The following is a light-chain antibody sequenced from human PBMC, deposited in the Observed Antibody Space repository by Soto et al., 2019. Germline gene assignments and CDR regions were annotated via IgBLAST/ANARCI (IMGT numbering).Light chain of an antibody. Sequence: QSVLTQPASVSGSPGQSITISCTGSSTDVGGYNYVSWYQQHPGKAPKVMIYEVSNRPSGVSNRFSGSKSGNTASLNICGLEDEDEADYYCSSDTSSSTYVFGTGTKV. V-gene: IGLV2-14*01. CDR1: STDVGGYNY. J-gene: IGLJ1*01. CDR3: SSDTSSSTYV. CDR2: EVS.